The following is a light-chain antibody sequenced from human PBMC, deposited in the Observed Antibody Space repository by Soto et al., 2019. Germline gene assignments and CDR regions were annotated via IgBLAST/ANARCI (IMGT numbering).Light chain of an antibody. J-gene: IGLJ1*01. CDR2: DDN. CDR3: QSYESSLSGYV. CDR1: SSNIGAGYD. V-gene: IGLV1-40*01. Sequence: QSVLTQPPSVSGAPGQRVTISCTGSSSNIGAGYDLHWYQQLPGTAPKLLIYDDNNRPSGVPDRFSGSKSGTSASLAITGLQAEDEADYHCQSYESSLSGYVFGTGTKATVL.